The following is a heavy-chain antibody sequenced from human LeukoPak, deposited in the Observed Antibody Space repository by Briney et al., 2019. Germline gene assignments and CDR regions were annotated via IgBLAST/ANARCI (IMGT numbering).Heavy chain of an antibody. V-gene: IGHV4-59*03. J-gene: IGHJ3*02. CDR3: AKSNGYGLVDI. D-gene: IGHD3-10*01. Sequence: SETLSLTCTVSGGSLSDYYWTWVRQPPGKGLEWIGYIYYSGSTNYNPSLKSRVTISVDTSKTQFSLKLTSVTAADTAVYYCAKSNGYGLVDIWGQGTMVTVSS. CDR1: GGSLSDYY. CDR2: IYYSGST.